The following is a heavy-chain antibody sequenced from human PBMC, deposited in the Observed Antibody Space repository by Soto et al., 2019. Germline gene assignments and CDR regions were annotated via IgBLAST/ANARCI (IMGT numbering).Heavy chain of an antibody. J-gene: IGHJ3*02. CDR1: GYTFTSYD. CDR3: ARDSSSGWYLDI. CDR2: MSANNGNT. D-gene: IGHD6-19*01. Sequence: ASVKVSCKASGYTFTSYDINWVRQATGQGLEWMGWMSANNGNTNYAQKLQGRVTMTTDTSTSTAYMELRSLRSDDTAVYYCARDSSSGWYLDIWGQGTMVTVSS. V-gene: IGHV1-18*01.